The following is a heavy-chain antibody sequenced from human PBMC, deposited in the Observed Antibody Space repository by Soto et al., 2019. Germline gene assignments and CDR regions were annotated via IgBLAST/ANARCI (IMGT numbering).Heavy chain of an antibody. CDR2: IWYDGGNK. J-gene: IGHJ5*02. Sequence: QTGGSMRLSWAASGFTFSSHGMHWVRQAPGKGLEWVAIIWYDGGNKYYADSVKGRFTISRDNSKNTLYLQMNSLRAEDTAVYYCARDSEAFEFKWFDPWGQGTLVTVSS. CDR1: GFTFSSHG. CDR3: ARDSEAFEFKWFDP. D-gene: IGHD3-10*01. V-gene: IGHV3-33*01.